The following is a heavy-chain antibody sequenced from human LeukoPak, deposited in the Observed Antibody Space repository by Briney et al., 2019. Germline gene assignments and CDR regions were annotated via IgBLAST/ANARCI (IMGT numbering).Heavy chain of an antibody. CDR2: ISYDGSNK. D-gene: IGHD3-9*01. J-gene: IGHJ4*02. CDR3: AREGLIGFDILTGPYYFDY. V-gene: IGHV3-30*04. Sequence: GGSLRLSCAASGFTFSSYAMHWVRQAPGKGLEWVAVISYDGSNKYYADSVKGRFTISRDNSKNTPYLQINSLRAEDTAVYYCAREGLIGFDILTGPYYFDYWGQGTLVTVSS. CDR1: GFTFSSYA.